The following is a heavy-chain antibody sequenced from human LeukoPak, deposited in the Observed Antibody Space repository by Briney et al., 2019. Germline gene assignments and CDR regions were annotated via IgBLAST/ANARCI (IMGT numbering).Heavy chain of an antibody. CDR2: INAGNGNT. Sequence: ASVKVSCKASGYTFTSYAMHWVRQAPGQRLEWMGWINAGNGNTKYSQEFQGRVTMTTDTSASTAYMELSSLRSEDTAVYYCARDNSVEDTAWWFDPWGQGTLVTVSS. D-gene: IGHD4-23*01. V-gene: IGHV1-3*03. J-gene: IGHJ5*02. CDR1: GYTFTSYA. CDR3: ARDNSVEDTAWWFDP.